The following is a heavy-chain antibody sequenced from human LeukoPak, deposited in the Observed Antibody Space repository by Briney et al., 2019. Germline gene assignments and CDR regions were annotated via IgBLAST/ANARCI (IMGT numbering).Heavy chain of an antibody. CDR1: GDAITGSSYY. V-gene: IGHV4-39*01. D-gene: IGHD3-22*01. J-gene: IGHJ4*02. CDR2: MYYSGNT. Sequence: SETLSLTCTVSGDAITGSSYYWGWIRQSPGKGLEWIGSMYYSGNTYSNPSREGRVTMSADTSKNQFSLKLNSVSVADTAVYYCARQYFDRTGYYYFGYWGQGTLVIVSS. CDR3: ARQYFDRTGYYYFGY.